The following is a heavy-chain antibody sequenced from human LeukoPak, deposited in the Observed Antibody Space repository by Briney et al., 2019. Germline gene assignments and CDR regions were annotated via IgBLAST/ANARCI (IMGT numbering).Heavy chain of an antibody. CDR1: NYSISSDYY. D-gene: IGHD5-18*01. Sequence: SETLSLTCIVSNYSISSDYYWGWIRQPPGKGLEWIGSIHHSGRTYYNPSLKSRVTISVDTSKNHFSLKLNSVTAADTAVYYCARTTEGGYSYGYFYYYYMDVWGKGTTVTISS. CDR2: IHHSGRT. CDR3: ARTTEGGYSYGYFYYYYMDV. J-gene: IGHJ6*03. V-gene: IGHV4-38-2*02.